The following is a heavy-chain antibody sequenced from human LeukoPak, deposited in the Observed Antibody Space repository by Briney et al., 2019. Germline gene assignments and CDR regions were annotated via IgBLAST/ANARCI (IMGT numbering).Heavy chain of an antibody. J-gene: IGHJ4*02. CDR2: ISGSGGST. CDR3: AKDTTYYYDSSGQDY. CDR1: GFTFSSYA. V-gene: IGHV3-23*01. Sequence: PGGSLRLSCAASGFTFSSYAMNWVRQAPGKGLEWVSAISGSGGSTYYADSVKGRFTISRDNSKNTLYLQMNSLRAEDTAVYYCAKDTTYYYDSSGQDYWGQGTLVTVSS. D-gene: IGHD3-22*01.